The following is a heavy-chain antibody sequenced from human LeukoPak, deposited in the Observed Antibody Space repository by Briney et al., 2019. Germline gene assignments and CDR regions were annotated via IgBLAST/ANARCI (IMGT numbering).Heavy chain of an antibody. Sequence: GGSLRLSCAASGFTFSDYYMSWIRQAPGKGLEWVSYIRSSGNTIYYADSVKGRFTISRDNAKNSLYLQMNSLRAEDTAVYYCARVGAYWYFDLWGRGTLVTVSS. CDR2: IRSSGNTI. J-gene: IGHJ2*01. CDR3: ARVGAYWYFDL. V-gene: IGHV3-11*01. CDR1: GFTFSDYY.